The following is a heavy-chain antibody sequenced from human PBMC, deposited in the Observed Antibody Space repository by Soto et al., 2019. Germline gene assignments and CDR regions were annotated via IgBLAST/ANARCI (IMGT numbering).Heavy chain of an antibody. CDR1: GFDFSAYA. D-gene: IGHD4-17*01. J-gene: IGHJ4*02. V-gene: IGHV3-23*01. Sequence: EVHLLESGGTLIQPGGPLRLSCAASGFDFSAYAMTWVRQAPGKGLEWVSSIIHTGGATYYASSVKGRFTISRDNSKNILYLQMNSLGADDTAMYYCAKDWPGTSSVTSDYWGQGTLVTVSS. CDR3: AKDWPGTSSVTSDY. CDR2: IIHTGGAT.